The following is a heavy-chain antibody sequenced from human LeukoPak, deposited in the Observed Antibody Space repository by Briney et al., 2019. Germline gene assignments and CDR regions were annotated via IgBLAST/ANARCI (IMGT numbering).Heavy chain of an antibody. D-gene: IGHD6-13*01. V-gene: IGHV3-21*01. CDR3: ARDPGMIAAAGKFDY. CDR2: ISSSSSYI. J-gene: IGHJ4*02. CDR1: GFTFSSYS. Sequence: GGSLRLSCAASGFTFSSYSMNWVRQAPGKGLEWVSSISSSSSYIYYADSVKGRFTISRDNAKNSLYLQMNSLRAEDTAVYYCARDPGMIAAAGKFDYWGQGTLVTVSS.